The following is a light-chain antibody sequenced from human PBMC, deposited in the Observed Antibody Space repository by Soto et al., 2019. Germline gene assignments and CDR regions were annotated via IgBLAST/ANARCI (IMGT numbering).Light chain of an antibody. J-gene: IGKJ1*01. V-gene: IGKV1-39*01. CDR2: AAS. Sequence: DIQMTQSPSSLSASVGDRLTLTCRASHSISFCLNWYQHKPGKAPKLLIYAASSLQSGVPSRFSGSGSGTDFTLTISSLQPEDFATYYCQQSYRTPSTFGQGTKMDIK. CDR3: QQSYRTPST. CDR1: HSISFC.